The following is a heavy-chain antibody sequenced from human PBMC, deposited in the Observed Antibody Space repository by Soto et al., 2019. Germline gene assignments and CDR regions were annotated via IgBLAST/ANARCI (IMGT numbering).Heavy chain of an antibody. D-gene: IGHD5-18*01. J-gene: IGHJ6*02. Sequence: QVQLVESGGGVVQPGRSLRLSCAASGFTFSSYDMHWVRQAPGKGLEWVAVISYDGSNKYYADSVKGRFSISRDNSKNTLYLQMNSLRAEDTAVYYCARDYLAAIRHYYYGMDVWGQGPTVTVS. V-gene: IGHV3-30-3*01. CDR1: GFTFSSYD. CDR2: ISYDGSNK. CDR3: ARDYLAAIRHYYYGMDV.